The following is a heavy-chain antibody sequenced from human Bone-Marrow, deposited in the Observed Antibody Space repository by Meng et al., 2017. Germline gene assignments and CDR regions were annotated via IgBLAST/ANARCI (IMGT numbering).Heavy chain of an antibody. CDR1: GFTFSDYY. Sequence: GASLKISCAASGFTFSDYYRSWVRQAPGKGLEWVANIKQDGSEKYYVNSVEGRFTISRDNAKNSLYLQMNSLRAEDTAVYYGARDHSSGWYYGARYDIWGQGTMVTVSS. D-gene: IGHD6-19*01. V-gene: IGHV3-7*01. J-gene: IGHJ3*02. CDR2: IKQDGSEK. CDR3: ARDHSSGWYYGARYDI.